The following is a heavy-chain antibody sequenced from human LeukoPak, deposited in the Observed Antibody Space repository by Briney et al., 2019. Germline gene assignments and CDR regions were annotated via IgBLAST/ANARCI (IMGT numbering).Heavy chain of an antibody. V-gene: IGHV3-21*01. D-gene: IGHD2-21*01. CDR2: ISSSSSYI. Sequence: GGSLRLSCAASGFTFSSYAMKWVRQAPGKGLEWVSSISSSSSYIYYADSVKGRFTISRDNAKNSLYLQMNSLRAEDTAVYYCARGGGYCGGDCYGIDYWGQGTLVTVSS. CDR3: ARGGGYCGGDCYGIDY. J-gene: IGHJ4*02. CDR1: GFTFSSYA.